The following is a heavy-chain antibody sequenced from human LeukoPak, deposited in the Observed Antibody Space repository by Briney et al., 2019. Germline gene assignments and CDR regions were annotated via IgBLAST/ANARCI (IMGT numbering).Heavy chain of an antibody. CDR3: AKETAGGYDWAGNAFDI. CDR2: ISNSGGST. CDR1: GFTFSNYA. D-gene: IGHD5-12*01. Sequence: PGGSLRLSCAASGFTFSNYAMSWVRQAPGKGLEWVSAISNSGGSTYYADSVKGRFTISRDNSKNTLYLQMNSLRAEDTAVYYCAKETAGGYDWAGNAFDIWGQGTMVTVSS. V-gene: IGHV3-23*01. J-gene: IGHJ3*02.